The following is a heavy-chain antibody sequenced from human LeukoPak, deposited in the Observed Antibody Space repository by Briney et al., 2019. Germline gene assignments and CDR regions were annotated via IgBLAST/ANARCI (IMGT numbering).Heavy chain of an antibody. J-gene: IGHJ3*02. CDR3: ARAPLIATLNAFDI. D-gene: IGHD6-13*01. CDR1: GYTFTSYG. V-gene: IGHV1-18*01. Sequence: GASVKVSCKASGYTFTSYGISWVRQAPGQGLEWMGWISAYNGNTNYAQKLQGRVTITRDTSASTAYMELSSLRSEDTAVYYCARAPLIATLNAFDIWGQGTMVTVSS. CDR2: ISAYNGNT.